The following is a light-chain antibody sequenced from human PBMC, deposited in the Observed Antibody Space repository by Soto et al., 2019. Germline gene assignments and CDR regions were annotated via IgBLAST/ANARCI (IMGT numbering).Light chain of an antibody. J-gene: IGLJ3*02. CDR3: QSYDSDLSAWV. Sequence: QSALTQPPSVSGAPGQTVTISCAGTSSNIGSNYDVHWYQHLPGTAPKLLIFAYTNRPSGVPDRFSGSKSGTSASLAITGLQSEDEAAYYCQSYDSDLSAWVFGGGTKLTVL. CDR1: SSNIGSNYD. V-gene: IGLV1-40*01. CDR2: AYT.